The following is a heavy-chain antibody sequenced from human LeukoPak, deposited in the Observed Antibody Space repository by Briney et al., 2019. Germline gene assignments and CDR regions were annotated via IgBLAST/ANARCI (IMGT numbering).Heavy chain of an antibody. V-gene: IGHV4-59*08. CDR3: ARGPYSYDSSGAFDI. J-gene: IGHJ3*02. CDR2: VHYSGST. CDR1: GGSISSYY. Sequence: NSSETLSLTCTVAGGSISSYYWSWIRQPPGKGLEWIGYVHYSGSTNYNPSLKSRVTISVDTSKNQFSLKLSSVTAADTAVYFCARGPYSYDSSGAFDIWGQGTMVTVSS. D-gene: IGHD3-22*01.